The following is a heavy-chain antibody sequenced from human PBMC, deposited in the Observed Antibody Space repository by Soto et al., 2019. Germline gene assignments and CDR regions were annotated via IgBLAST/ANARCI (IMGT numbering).Heavy chain of an antibody. Sequence: QVQLVQSGAEVKKPGSSVKVSCKASGGTFSSYAISWVRQAPGQGLEWMGGIIPIFGTANYAQKYQGRVTITADESTSTAYMELSSLRSEDTAVYYCARAGDGYRRGLQYFQHWGQGALVTVSS. D-gene: IGHD5-12*01. J-gene: IGHJ1*01. CDR3: ARAGDGYRRGLQYFQH. CDR1: GGTFSSYA. V-gene: IGHV1-69*12. CDR2: IIPIFGTA.